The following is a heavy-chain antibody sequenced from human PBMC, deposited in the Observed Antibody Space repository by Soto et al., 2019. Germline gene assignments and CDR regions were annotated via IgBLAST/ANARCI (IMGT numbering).Heavy chain of an antibody. CDR1: GGSFSGYY. D-gene: IGHD2-21*02. V-gene: IGHV4-34*01. CDR3: ASEGGNSDY. CDR2: INHSGST. J-gene: IGHJ4*02. Sequence: LTCAVYGGSFSGYYWSWIRQPPGKGLEWIGEINHSGSTNYNPSLKSRVTISVDTSKNQFSLKLSSVTAADTAVYYCASEGGNSDYWGQGTLVTVSS.